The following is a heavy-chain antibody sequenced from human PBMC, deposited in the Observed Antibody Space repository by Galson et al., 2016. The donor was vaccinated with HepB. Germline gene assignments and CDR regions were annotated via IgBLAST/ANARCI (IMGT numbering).Heavy chain of an antibody. V-gene: IGHV4-59*01. CDR2: VFFTGST. CDR3: ARDYFASGSFLP. D-gene: IGHD3-10*01. Sequence: SETLSLTCTVSGGSISTYYWSWIRQPPGKGLEWIGYVFFTGSTNYNPSLKSRVTISVDTSKNQFSLRLSSVTAADTAVYYCARDYFASGSFLPWGQGTLVTVSS. J-gene: IGHJ5*02. CDR1: GGSISTYY.